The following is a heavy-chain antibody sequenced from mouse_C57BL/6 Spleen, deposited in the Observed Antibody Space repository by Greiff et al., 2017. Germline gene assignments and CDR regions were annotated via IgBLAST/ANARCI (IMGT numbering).Heavy chain of an antibody. D-gene: IGHD1-1*01. CDR1: GFTFSSYA. CDR2: ISDGGSYT. V-gene: IGHV5-4*01. J-gene: IGHJ2*01. Sequence: EVQLVEPGAGLVKPGASLKLSCAASGFTFSSYAMSWVRQTPEKRLEWVATISDGGSYTYYPDNVKGRFTISRDNAKNNLYLQMSHLKSEDTAMYYCARDLYSGSSYDYWGQGTTLTVSS. CDR3: ARDLYSGSSYDY.